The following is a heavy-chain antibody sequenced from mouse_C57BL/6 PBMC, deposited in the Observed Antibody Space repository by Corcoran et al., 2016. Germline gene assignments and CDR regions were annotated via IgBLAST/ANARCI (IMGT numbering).Heavy chain of an antibody. CDR2: INPYNGGT. CDR3: ARGGSFYGSSPFDY. V-gene: IGHV1-19*01. CDR1: GYTFTDYY. J-gene: IGHJ2*01. Sequence: EVQLQQSGPVLVKPGASVKMSCKASGYTFTDYYMNWVKQSHGKSLEWIGVINPYNGGTSYNQKFKGKATLTVDKSSSTAYMELNSLTSEDSAVYYCARGGSFYGSSPFDYWGQGTTLTVSS. D-gene: IGHD1-1*01.